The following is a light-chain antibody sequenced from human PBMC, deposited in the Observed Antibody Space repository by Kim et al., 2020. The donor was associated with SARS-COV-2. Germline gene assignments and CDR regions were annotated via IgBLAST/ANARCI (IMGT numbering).Light chain of an antibody. Sequence: EIHMSQSPSTLSVSLGEDATLSCRASQTVNTDLAWYQQKPGQSPRLLIHAASTRATGIPVRFSGSGSGTEFTLTISSLQSEDSALYYCQQYGNWLPWTFGPGTKVDIK. CDR1: QTVNTD. CDR2: AAS. J-gene: IGKJ1*01. V-gene: IGKV3-15*01. CDR3: QQYGNWLPWT.